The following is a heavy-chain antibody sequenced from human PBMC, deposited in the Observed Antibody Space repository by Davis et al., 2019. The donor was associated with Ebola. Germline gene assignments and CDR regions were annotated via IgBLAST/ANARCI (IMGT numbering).Heavy chain of an antibody. J-gene: IGHJ6*04. CDR2: ISGSGGST. CDR3: AKSGLSFGVVKYHYGMDV. CDR1: VITFSSYA. V-gene: IGHV3-23*01. D-gene: IGHD3-3*01. Sequence: PGGSLRLSCTDSVITFSSYAMTWVRQAPGKGLEWVPAISGSGGSTYYADSVKGRFTISRDNSKKTLYLKMNSLRAEDTAVYYCAKSGLSFGVVKYHYGMDVWGKGTTVTVSS.